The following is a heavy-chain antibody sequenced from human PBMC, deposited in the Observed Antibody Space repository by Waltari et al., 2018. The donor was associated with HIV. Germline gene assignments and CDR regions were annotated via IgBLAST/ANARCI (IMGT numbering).Heavy chain of an antibody. J-gene: IGHJ4*02. CDR1: GFPFNSYE. Sequence: EVQLVESGGGLVQPGGSLRLSCAASGFPFNSYEMNWVRQAPGKGLEWVAYISCSGRTRYYADSVKGRFTNSRDNARNSLYLQMNSLRAEDTAVYYCARGHYYDSGIYYKAYWGQGTLVTVSS. CDR3: ARGHYYDSGIYYKAY. V-gene: IGHV3-48*03. D-gene: IGHD3-10*01. CDR2: ISCSGRTR.